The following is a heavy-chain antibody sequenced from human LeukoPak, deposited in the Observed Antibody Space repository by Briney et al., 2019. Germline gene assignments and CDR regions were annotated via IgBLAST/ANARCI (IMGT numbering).Heavy chain of an antibody. Sequence: SETLSLTCAVYGGSFSGYYWSWIRQPPGKGLEGIGEIDHSGSTNYNPSLKSRVTMSVDTSKNQCSLKLSSVTAADTAVYYCARGEIAVTTMEYYFDYWGQGTLVTVSS. J-gene: IGHJ4*02. CDR1: GGSFSGYY. V-gene: IGHV4-34*01. CDR2: IDHSGST. CDR3: ARGEIAVTTMEYYFDY. D-gene: IGHD4-11*01.